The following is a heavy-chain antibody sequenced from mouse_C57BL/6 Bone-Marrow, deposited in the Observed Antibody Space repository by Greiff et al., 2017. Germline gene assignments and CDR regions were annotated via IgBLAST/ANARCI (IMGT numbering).Heavy chain of an antibody. CDR1: GYTFTSYW. J-gene: IGHJ1*03. D-gene: IGHD1-1*01. CDR2: IDPNSGGT. Sequence: VQLKQPGAELVKPGASVKLSCKASGYTFTSYWMHWVKQRPGRGLEWIGRIDPNSGGTKYNEKFKSKATLTVDKPSSTAYMQRSRLTSEDSAVYYCARHYGSPYWYFDVWGTGTTVTVSS. V-gene: IGHV1-72*01. CDR3: ARHYGSPYWYFDV.